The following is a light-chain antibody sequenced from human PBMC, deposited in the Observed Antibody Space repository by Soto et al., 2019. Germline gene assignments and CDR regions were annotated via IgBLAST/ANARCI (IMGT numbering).Light chain of an antibody. CDR1: RSNIVSSN. Sequence: QSVLTQPPSASVTPGQRVTISCSGSRSNIVSSNVYWYQQLPGTAPKLLIYKNNQRPSGVPDRFSGSKSGTSASLAISGPRSEDEADYYCAAWDDSLSGAVFGGGTQLTVL. CDR3: AAWDDSLSGAV. J-gene: IGLJ7*01. CDR2: KNN. V-gene: IGLV1-47*01.